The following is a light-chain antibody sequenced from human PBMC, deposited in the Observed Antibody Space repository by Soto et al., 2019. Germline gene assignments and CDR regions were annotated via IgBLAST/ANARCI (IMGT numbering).Light chain of an antibody. CDR2: AAS. CDR1: QSIDNW. Sequence: DIQMTQSPSTLSASVGDRVTITCRASQSIDNWLAWYPQKPGKAPKLLIYAASTLETGVPSRVSGSGSGTEFTLTITSLQPDEFATYYCQQFSSYSTFGQGTKVESK. CDR3: QQFSSYST. V-gene: IGKV1-5*01. J-gene: IGKJ1*01.